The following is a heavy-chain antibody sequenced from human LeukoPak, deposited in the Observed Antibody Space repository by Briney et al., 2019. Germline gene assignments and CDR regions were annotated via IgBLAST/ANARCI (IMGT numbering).Heavy chain of an antibody. D-gene: IGHD2-2*01. V-gene: IGHV4-39*01. CDR2: XYYSGST. CDR3: ARQGRYCSSTSCYGVDY. Sequence: SETLSLTCTVSGGSISSSSYYWGWIRQPPGKXXXXXXXXYYSGSTYYXPXLXXXVTISLDTSKNKFSLKLSSVTAADTAVYYCARQGRYCSSTSCYGVDYWGQGTLVTVSS. J-gene: IGHJ4*02. CDR1: GGSISSSSYY.